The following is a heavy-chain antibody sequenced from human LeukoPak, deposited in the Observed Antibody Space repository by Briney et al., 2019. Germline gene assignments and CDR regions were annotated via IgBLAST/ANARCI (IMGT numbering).Heavy chain of an antibody. Sequence: SETLSLTCTVSGGSISSYYWSWIRQPPGKGLEWIGYIHYSGSTNYNPSLKSRVTISVDTSKNQFSLKLSSVTAADTAVYYCARERWVAARGYMDVWGKGTTVTVSS. CDR3: ARERWVAARGYMDV. D-gene: IGHD6-6*01. J-gene: IGHJ6*03. CDR2: IHYSGST. V-gene: IGHV4-59*12. CDR1: GGSISSYY.